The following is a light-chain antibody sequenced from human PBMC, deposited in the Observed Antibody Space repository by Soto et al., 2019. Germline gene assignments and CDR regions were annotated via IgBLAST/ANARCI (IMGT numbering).Light chain of an antibody. CDR1: SSDVGGYNY. V-gene: IGLV2-14*01. CDR2: EVS. CDR3: SSYTSSSKV. Sequence: QSALTQPASVSGSPGQSITISCTGTSSDVGGYNYVSWYQQHPGKAPKLMIYEVSNRPSGVSNRFSGSKSGNTASLTISGLQADDEADYYFSSYTSSSKVFGGGTQLTVL. J-gene: IGLJ2*01.